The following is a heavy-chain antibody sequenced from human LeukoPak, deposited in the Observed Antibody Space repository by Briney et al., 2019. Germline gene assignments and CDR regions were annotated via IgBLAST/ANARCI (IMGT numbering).Heavy chain of an antibody. CDR1: GGSISSSSYY. J-gene: IGHJ4*02. D-gene: IGHD3-3*01. CDR2: IYYSGST. CDR3: ATNFTPKDFWSGYYQGNYFDY. Sequence: PSETLTLTCTVSGGSISSSSYYWGWIRQPPGKGLEWIGSIYYSGSTYYNPSLKSRVTISVDTSKNQFSLKLSSVTAADTAVYYCATNFTPKDFWSGYYQGNYFDYWGQGTLVTVSS. V-gene: IGHV4-39*01.